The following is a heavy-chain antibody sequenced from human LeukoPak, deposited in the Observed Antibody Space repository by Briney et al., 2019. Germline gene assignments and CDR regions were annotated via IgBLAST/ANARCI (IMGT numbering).Heavy chain of an antibody. D-gene: IGHD2-8*01. V-gene: IGHV1-18*01. CDR2: ISGYNGNT. J-gene: IGHJ4*02. CDR3: TRDVKGVFDY. Sequence: ASVKVSCKASGYTFTSDGISWVRQAPGQGLEWMAWISGYNGNTNYAQKFQGRVTMTKGTSTSTAYMELRSLTSEDTAVYYCTRDVKGVFDYWGQGTLVTVSS. CDR1: GYTFTSDG.